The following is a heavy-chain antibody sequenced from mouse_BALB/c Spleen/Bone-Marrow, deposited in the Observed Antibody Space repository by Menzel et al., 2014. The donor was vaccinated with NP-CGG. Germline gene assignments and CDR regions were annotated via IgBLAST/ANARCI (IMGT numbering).Heavy chain of an antibody. CDR3: ARSGYYGSSYFDY. CDR1: GYSFTGYF. J-gene: IGHJ2*01. Sequence: EVQLVESGPELVKPGASVKISCKASGYSFTGYFMNWVVQSHGKSLEWIGRINPYNGDTFYNQKFKGKATLTVDKSSSTAHMELRSLASEDSAVYYCARSGYYGSSYFDYWGQGTTLTVSS. D-gene: IGHD1-1*01. V-gene: IGHV1-20*02. CDR2: INPYNGDT.